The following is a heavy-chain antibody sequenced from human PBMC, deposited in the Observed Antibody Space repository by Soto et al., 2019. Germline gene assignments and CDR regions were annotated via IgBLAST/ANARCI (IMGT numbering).Heavy chain of an antibody. CDR2: IKHSGST. D-gene: IGHD2-21*02. CDR1: GGSFSGYY. J-gene: IGHJ6*02. Sequence: SETLSLTCAVYGGSFSGYYWSWIRPPPGKGLEWIGEIKHSGSTNYNPSLKSRVTISVDATKNQFSLKLSAVTAAGTAVYYCARGYCGGDCLDYYYYGMDVWGQGTTVTVSS. CDR3: ARGYCGGDCLDYYYYGMDV. V-gene: IGHV4-34*01.